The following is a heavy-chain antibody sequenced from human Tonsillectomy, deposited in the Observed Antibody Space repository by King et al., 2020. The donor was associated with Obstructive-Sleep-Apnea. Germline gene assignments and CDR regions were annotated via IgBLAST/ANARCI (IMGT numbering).Heavy chain of an antibody. J-gene: IGHJ4*02. CDR1: GGSISSGGYS. CDR3: ARVGGFFDY. V-gene: IGHV4-30-2*01. Sequence: QLQESGSGLVKPSQTLSLTCAVSGGSISSGGYSWSWIRQPPGKGLEWIGYIYHSGSTYYNPSLKSRVTISVDRSKNQFSLKLSTLTAADTAVYYCARVGGFFDYWGQGTLVTVSS. CDR2: IYHSGST. D-gene: IGHD6-25*01.